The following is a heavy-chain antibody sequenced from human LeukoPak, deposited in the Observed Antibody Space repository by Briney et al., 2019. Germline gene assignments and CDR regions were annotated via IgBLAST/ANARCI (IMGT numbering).Heavy chain of an antibody. CDR3: ARMEGDGSGSYYNFDY. CDR2: IYSGGST. CDR1: GFTVSSNY. D-gene: IGHD3-10*01. J-gene: IGHJ4*02. Sequence: PGGSLRLSCAASGFTVSSNYMSWVRQAPGKGLEWVSVIYSGGSTYYADSVKGRFTISRDNSKNTLYLQMNSLRAEDTAVYYCARMEGDGSGSYYNFDYWGQGTLVTVSS. V-gene: IGHV3-53*01.